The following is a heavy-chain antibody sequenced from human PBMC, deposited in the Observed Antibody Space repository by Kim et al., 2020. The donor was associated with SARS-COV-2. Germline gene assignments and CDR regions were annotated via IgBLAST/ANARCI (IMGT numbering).Heavy chain of an antibody. J-gene: IGHJ4*02. Sequence: SETLSLTCTVSDGSITNNFWTWVRQTPGKGLEWIGYISYSGITKYNPSLKSRVTMSLDTSKNQFSLKLSSVTAADTAVYFCARLVNADYGDYPFADWGQGTLLTVPS. CDR3: ARLVNADYGDYPFAD. V-gene: IGHV4-59*12. CDR1: DGSITNNF. CDR2: ISYSGIT. D-gene: IGHD4-17*01.